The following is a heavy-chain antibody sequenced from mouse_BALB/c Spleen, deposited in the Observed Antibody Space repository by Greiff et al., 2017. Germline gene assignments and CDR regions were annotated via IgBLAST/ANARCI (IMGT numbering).Heavy chain of an antibody. J-gene: IGHJ3*01. CDR3: AGGWFAY. CDR1: GYTFSSYW. Sequence: QVQLQQSGADLMKPGASVKISCKATGYTFSSYWIAWVKQRPGQGLEWIGEILPGGGSTNYNEKFKGKATFTADTSSNTAYMQLSSLTSEDSTVYDCAGGWFAYWGQGTLVTVSA. CDR2: ILPGGGST. V-gene: IGHV1-9*01.